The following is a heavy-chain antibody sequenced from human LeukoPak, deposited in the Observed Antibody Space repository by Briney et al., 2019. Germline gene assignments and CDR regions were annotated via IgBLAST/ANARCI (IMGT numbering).Heavy chain of an antibody. Sequence: SETLSLTCTVSGVSISSSSYYWGWIRQPPGKGLEWIGSIYYSGSAYYNPSLKSRVTISVDTSKNQFSLKLSSVTAADTAVYYCARHIAQDIVVVPAATDYYYYYGMDVWGQGTTVTVSS. CDR2: IYYSGSA. CDR3: ARHIAQDIVVVPAATDYYYYYGMDV. D-gene: IGHD2-2*01. V-gene: IGHV4-39*01. CDR1: GVSISSSSYY. J-gene: IGHJ6*02.